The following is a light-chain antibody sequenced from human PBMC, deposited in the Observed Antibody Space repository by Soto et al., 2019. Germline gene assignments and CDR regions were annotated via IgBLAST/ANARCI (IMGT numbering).Light chain of an antibody. Sequence: IVLTQSPCTLSLSPGERATLSCRASQSVSKNYLAWYQQKPGHAPRLLIYGASNRATGIPDRLSGSGSGTDFTLTISRLEPEDFAVYYCQQYGSSGTFGQGTKVDIK. CDR2: GAS. V-gene: IGKV3-20*01. CDR3: QQYGSSGT. J-gene: IGKJ1*01. CDR1: QSVSKNY.